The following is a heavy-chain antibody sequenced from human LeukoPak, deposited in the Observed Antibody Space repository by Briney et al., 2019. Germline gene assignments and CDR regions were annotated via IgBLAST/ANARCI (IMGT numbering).Heavy chain of an antibody. Sequence: GGSLRLSCAASGFTFSSYSMNWVRQAPGKGLEWVSAISGSGGSTYYADSVKGRFTISRDNSKNTLYLQMNSLRAEDTAVYYCARHNYGDYEYYFDYWGQGTLVTVSS. D-gene: IGHD4-17*01. CDR3: ARHNYGDYEYYFDY. J-gene: IGHJ4*02. V-gene: IGHV3-23*01. CDR2: ISGSGGST. CDR1: GFTFSSYS.